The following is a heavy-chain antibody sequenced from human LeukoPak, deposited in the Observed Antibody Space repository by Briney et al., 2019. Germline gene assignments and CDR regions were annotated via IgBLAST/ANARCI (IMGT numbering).Heavy chain of an antibody. CDR1: GYSFTSYW. J-gene: IGHJ4*02. V-gene: IGHV5-51*01. CDR2: IHPGDSDT. D-gene: IGHD3-3*01. Sequence: GESLKISCKGSGYSFTSYWIGWVRQMPGKGLEWMGIIHPGDSDTRYSPSFQGQVTISADKSISTAYLQWSSLKASDTAMYYCASSDSTYYDFWSGYYADYWGQGTLVTVPS. CDR3: ASSDSTYYDFWSGYYADY.